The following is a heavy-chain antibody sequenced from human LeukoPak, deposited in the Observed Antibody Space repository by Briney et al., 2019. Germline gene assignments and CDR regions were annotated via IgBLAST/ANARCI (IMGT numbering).Heavy chain of an antibody. J-gene: IGHJ4*02. Sequence: GGSLRLSCAASEFTFRTYAMSWVRQAPGKGLEWVSSITDSGGNSFYADSVKGRFTISRDNSKNTLFLQMNSLRAEDTAVYYCARRGGALYYFDYWGQGTLVTVSS. CDR1: EFTFRTYA. V-gene: IGHV3-23*01. CDR3: ARRGGALYYFDY. CDR2: ITDSGGNS. D-gene: IGHD2-15*01.